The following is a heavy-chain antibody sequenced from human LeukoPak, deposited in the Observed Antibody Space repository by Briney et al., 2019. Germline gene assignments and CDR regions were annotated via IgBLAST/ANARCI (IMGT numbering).Heavy chain of an antibody. D-gene: IGHD3-10*01. J-gene: IGHJ6*02. CDR1: GGSISSYY. Sequence: SETLSLTCTVSGGSISSYYWSWIRQPPGKGLEWIGYIYYSGSTNYNPSLKSRVTISVDTSKNQFSLKLSSVTAADTAVYYCARDSGITMVRGVIPRLYYYYGMDVWGQGTTVIVSS. CDR3: ARDSGITMVRGVIPRLYYYYGMDV. V-gene: IGHV4-59*01. CDR2: IYYSGST.